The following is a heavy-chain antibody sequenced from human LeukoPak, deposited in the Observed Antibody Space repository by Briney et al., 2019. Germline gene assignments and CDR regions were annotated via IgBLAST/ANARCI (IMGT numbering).Heavy chain of an antibody. CDR1: GFNFNGYA. CDR3: VIAYSSSENWRFDY. J-gene: IGHJ4*02. D-gene: IGHD1-1*01. CDR2: ITASGGTK. Sequence: PGGSLRLSCAASGFNFNGYAMSWVRQAPGKGLKWVATITASGGTKFYADSVKGRFTISRDNAKNSLYLQMNSLRAEDTAVYYCVIAYSSSENWRFDYWGQGTLVTVSS. V-gene: IGHV3-23*01.